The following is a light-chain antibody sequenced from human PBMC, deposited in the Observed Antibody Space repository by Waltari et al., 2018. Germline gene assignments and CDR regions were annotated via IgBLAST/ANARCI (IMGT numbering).Light chain of an antibody. Sequence: EIPMTQYPFSLPASVGARVTITCRVSHNFTSYLNWYQQKPGKAPQLIIYAASSLHTGVPSRFSAYESGTDFTLTISSLQSEDVATYYCQQGYSLLGLTFGGGTKVEVK. CDR3: QQGYSLLGLT. J-gene: IGKJ4*01. CDR1: HNFTSY. V-gene: IGKV1-39*01. CDR2: AAS.